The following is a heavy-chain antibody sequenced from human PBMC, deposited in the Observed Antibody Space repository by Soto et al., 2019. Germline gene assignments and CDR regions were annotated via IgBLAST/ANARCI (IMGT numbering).Heavy chain of an antibody. CDR2: MNANTGKT. CDR3: ARGRFRQTYFDP. J-gene: IGHJ5*02. V-gene: IGHV1-8*01. D-gene: IGHD3-16*01. CDR1: GYIFANYD. Sequence: QVQLVQSGAEVKMPGASVKVSCKASGYIFANYDVNWVRQATGQGLEWMGWMNANTGKTGYAQKFQGRITMTRDPSINTAYMELSSLTFEDTAIYYCARGRFRQTYFDPWGQGTLVTVSS.